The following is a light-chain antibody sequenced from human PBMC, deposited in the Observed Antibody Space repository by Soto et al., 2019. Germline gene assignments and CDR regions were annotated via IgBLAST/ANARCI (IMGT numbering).Light chain of an antibody. CDR3: QQYDNLPPWT. V-gene: IGKV3-15*01. Sequence: EIVMTQSPATLSVSPGERATLSCKASQSVGTYLAWYQQKPGQAPRLLIYGASTRATGVPARFSGGGSGTEFTLTISRMQSEDFAIYHCQQYDNLPPWTFGQGTKVEIK. CDR2: GAS. CDR1: QSVGTY. J-gene: IGKJ1*01.